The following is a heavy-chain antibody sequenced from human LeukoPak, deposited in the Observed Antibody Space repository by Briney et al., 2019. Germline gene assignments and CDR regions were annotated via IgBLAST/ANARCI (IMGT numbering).Heavy chain of an antibody. CDR3: ARGFAGANGWFDP. V-gene: IGHV4-39*07. CDR1: GGSISSSSYY. D-gene: IGHD1-26*01. Sequence: PSETLSLTCTVSGGSISSSSYYWGWIRQPPGKGLEWIGSIYYSGSTYYNPSLKSRVTISVDTSKNQFSLKLSSVTAADTAVYYCARGFAGANGWFDPWGQGTLVTVSS. J-gene: IGHJ5*02. CDR2: IYYSGST.